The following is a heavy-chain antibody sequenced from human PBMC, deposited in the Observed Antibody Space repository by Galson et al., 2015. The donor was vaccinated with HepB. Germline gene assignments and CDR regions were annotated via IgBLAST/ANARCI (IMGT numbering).Heavy chain of an antibody. Sequence: SVKVSCKASGYTFTRYAMHWVRQAPGQRLEWMGWINAGNGNTKYSQKFQGRVTITRDTSASTAYMELSSLRSEDTAVYYCARGKESYDYIWGSYRPSDFDYWGQGTLVTVSS. V-gene: IGHV1-3*01. CDR2: INAGNGNT. D-gene: IGHD3-16*02. CDR3: ARGKESYDYIWGSYRPSDFDY. J-gene: IGHJ4*02. CDR1: GYTFTRYA.